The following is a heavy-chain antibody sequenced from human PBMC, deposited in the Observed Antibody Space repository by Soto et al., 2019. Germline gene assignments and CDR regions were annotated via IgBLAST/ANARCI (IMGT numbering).Heavy chain of an antibody. CDR2: IIPIFGTA. CDR3: ARDCSGSPCGMDV. J-gene: IGHJ6*02. CDR1: GGTFSSYA. Sequence: SVKISCKASGGTFSSYAIVWVRQAPGQGLEWMGGIIPIFGTANYAQKFQGRVTITADESTSTAYMELSSLRSEDTAVYYCARDCSGSPCGMDVWGQGTTVTVSS. V-gene: IGHV1-69*13. D-gene: IGHD1-26*01.